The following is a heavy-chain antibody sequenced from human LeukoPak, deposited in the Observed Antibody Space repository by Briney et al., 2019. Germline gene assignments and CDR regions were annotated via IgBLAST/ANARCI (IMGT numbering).Heavy chain of an antibody. V-gene: IGHV4-34*01. Sequence: SETLSLTCAVYGENFSNFYSWIRQPPGKGLEWIGEINHGGSTSYNPSLKSRVTISVDTSKNQFSLKLSSVTAADTAVYYCARRRGGYYYYYMDVWGKGTTVTVSS. CDR2: INHGGST. J-gene: IGHJ6*03. CDR3: ARRRGGYYYYYMDV. CDR1: GENFSNFY.